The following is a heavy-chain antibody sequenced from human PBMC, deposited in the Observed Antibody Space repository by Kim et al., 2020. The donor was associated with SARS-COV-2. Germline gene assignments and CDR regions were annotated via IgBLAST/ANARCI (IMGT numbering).Heavy chain of an antibody. Sequence: GGSLRLSCAASGFTFSSYAMHWVRQAPGKGLEWVAVISYDGSNKYYADSVKGRFTISRDNSKNTLYLQMNSLRAEDTAVYYCARDGPPPDIVVVPAALYYYYYYGMDVWGQGTTVTVSS. D-gene: IGHD2-2*01. CDR3: ARDGPPPDIVVVPAALYYYYYYGMDV. CDR2: ISYDGSNK. CDR1: GFTFSSYA. J-gene: IGHJ6*02. V-gene: IGHV3-30*04.